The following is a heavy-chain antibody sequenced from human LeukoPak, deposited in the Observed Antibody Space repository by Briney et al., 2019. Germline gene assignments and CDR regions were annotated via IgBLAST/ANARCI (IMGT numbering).Heavy chain of an antibody. CDR1: GCTFTGYY. CDR3: ARFIAVAGTGLGWDYYYGMDV. V-gene: IGHV1-2*04. D-gene: IGHD6-19*01. Sequence: ASVRVSCKASGCTFTGYYVHWVRQAPGHGLEWMGWINPNTGGTNYAQRFQDWVTMTRDTSINTAYMELSSLRSEDTAVYYCARFIAVAGTGLGWDYYYGMDVWGQGTTVTVSS. J-gene: IGHJ6*02. CDR2: INPNTGGT.